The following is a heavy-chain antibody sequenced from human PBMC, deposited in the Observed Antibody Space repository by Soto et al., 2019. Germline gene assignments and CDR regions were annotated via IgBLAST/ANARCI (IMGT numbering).Heavy chain of an antibody. Sequence: EVQLLESGGGLVQPGGSLRLSCAASGFTFSSYAMSWVRQAPGKGLEWVSAFSGSGGSTYYADSVKGRFTISRDNSKNTLYLQMNSLRAEDTAVYYCAKVYYGSPGTTVTVNGMDVWGQGTTVTVSS. D-gene: IGHD4-17*01. J-gene: IGHJ6*02. CDR2: FSGSGGST. CDR3: AKVYYGSPGTTVTVNGMDV. CDR1: GFTFSSYA. V-gene: IGHV3-23*01.